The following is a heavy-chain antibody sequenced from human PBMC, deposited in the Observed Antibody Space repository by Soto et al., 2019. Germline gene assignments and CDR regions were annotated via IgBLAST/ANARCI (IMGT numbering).Heavy chain of an antibody. Sequence: HVQLVESGGGVVQPGRSLRLSCAVSGFNFSSYGMHWVRQAPGKGLEWVAVISYDGSHKASADSVKGRFAISRANSKNTLLPQMNSIRVEDTAVYYCEKDLVKTSSWPADWGQGTLVTVSS. CDR3: EKDLVKTSSWPAD. J-gene: IGHJ4*02. CDR2: ISYDGSHK. CDR1: GFNFSSYG. D-gene: IGHD2-2*01. V-gene: IGHV3-30*18.